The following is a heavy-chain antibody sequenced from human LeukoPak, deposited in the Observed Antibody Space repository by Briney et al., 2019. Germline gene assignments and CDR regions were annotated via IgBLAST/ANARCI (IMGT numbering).Heavy chain of an antibody. J-gene: IGHJ4*02. CDR3: ASISAKLRSHFDY. Sequence: SETLSLTCTVSGSSISSGGYYWSWIRQHPGKGLEWIGYIYYSGSTYYNPSLKSRVTISVDTSKNQFSLKLSSVTAADTAVYYCASISAKLRSHFDYWGQGTLVTVSS. CDR1: GSSISSGGYY. V-gene: IGHV4-31*03. D-gene: IGHD2-21*01. CDR2: IYYSGST.